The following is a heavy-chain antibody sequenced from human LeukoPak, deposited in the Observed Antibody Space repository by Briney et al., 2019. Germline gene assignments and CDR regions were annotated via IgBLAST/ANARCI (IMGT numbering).Heavy chain of an antibody. J-gene: IGHJ4*02. CDR2: IVGGGGST. CDR1: GFTFSSYA. Sequence: GGSLRLSCAASGFTFSSYAMTWARQAPGKGLEWVSAIVGGGGSTYYADSVKGRFTISRDNSKNTLYLQMNSLRAEDTAVYYCARITGYSSSWYGGSLFWGQGTLVTVSS. V-gene: IGHV3-23*01. CDR3: ARITGYSSSWYGGSLF. D-gene: IGHD6-13*01.